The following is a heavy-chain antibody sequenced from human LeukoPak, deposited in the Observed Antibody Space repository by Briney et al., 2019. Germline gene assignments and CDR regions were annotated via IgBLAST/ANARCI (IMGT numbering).Heavy chain of an antibody. CDR1: GFTFSSDW. CDR2: RKQNGSEK. Sequence: PGGSLRLSCAASGFTFSSDWMSWVRQAPRQGLEWVANRKQNGSEKYYVNSVKGRFTTSRDNAKNSLYLQMNSLRAEDTAVYYCARERDYKGSVDYWGQGTLVTVSS. CDR3: ARERDYKGSVDY. J-gene: IGHJ4*02. D-gene: IGHD4-11*01. V-gene: IGHV3-7*01.